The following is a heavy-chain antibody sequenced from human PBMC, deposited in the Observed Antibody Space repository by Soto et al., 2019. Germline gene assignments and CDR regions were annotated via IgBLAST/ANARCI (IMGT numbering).Heavy chain of an antibody. J-gene: IGHJ4*02. CDR2: INAGNGNT. CDR1: GYTFTSYA. CDR3: ARGPYGSGSSEGDY. Sequence: ASVTVFCKASGYTFTSYAMHWVRQAPGQRLEWMGWINAGNGNTKYSQKFQGRVTITRDTSASTAYMELSSLRSEDTAVYYCARGPYGSGSSEGDYWGQGTLVTVSS. D-gene: IGHD3-10*01. V-gene: IGHV1-3*01.